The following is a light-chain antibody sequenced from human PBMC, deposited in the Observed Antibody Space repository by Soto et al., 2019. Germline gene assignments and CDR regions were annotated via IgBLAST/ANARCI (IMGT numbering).Light chain of an antibody. J-gene: IGLJ1*01. V-gene: IGLV2-14*01. CDR2: EVT. Sequence: QSALTQPASVSGSPGQSITISCTGTSSDVGSYNYVSWHQQHPGQAPKLMIYEVTNRASGVPDRFSASKSGNTASLTISGLKAGDEADYYCSSYRSSSTYVFGTGTQLTVL. CDR3: SSYRSSSTYV. CDR1: SSDVGSYNY.